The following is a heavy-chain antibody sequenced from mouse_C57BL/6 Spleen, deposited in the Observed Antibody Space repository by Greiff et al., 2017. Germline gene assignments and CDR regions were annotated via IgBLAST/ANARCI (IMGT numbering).Heavy chain of an antibody. J-gene: IGHJ4*01. CDR2: INPNNGGT. CDR1: GYTFTDYN. V-gene: IGHV1-18*01. Sequence: EVQLQQSGPELVKPGASVKIPCKASGYTFTDYNMDWVKQSHGKSLEWIGDINPNNGGTIYNQKFKGKATLTVDKSSSTAYMELRSLTSEDTAVYYSAKEDYGEGYYAMDYWGQGTSVTVSS. CDR3: AKEDYGEGYYAMDY. D-gene: IGHD2-4*01.